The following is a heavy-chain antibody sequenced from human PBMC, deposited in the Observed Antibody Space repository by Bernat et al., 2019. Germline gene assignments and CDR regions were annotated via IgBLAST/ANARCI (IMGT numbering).Heavy chain of an antibody. J-gene: IGHJ5*02. CDR1: GGSISSSYY. V-gene: IGHV4-39*01. D-gene: IGHD3-3*01. Sequence: QLQLQESGPGLVKPSETLSLTCTVSGGSISSSYYWGWIRQPPGKGLEWIGSIYYSGSTYYNPSLKSRVTISVDTSKNQFSLKLSSVTAADTAVYYCARTYYDFWSGYYPNNWFDPWGQGTLVTVSS. CDR2: IYYSGST. CDR3: ARTYYDFWSGYYPNNWFDP.